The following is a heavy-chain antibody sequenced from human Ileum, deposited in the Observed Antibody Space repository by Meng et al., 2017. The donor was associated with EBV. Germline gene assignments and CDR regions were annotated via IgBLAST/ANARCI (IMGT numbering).Heavy chain of an antibody. D-gene: IGHD3-9*01. CDR2: KYHSGST. J-gene: IGHJ5*02. Sequence: LQASSPVMVSPSETLSLTCGVSGGHISSRCTLWSWLRQLPGKGLVLIGYKYHSGSTYSNPSLKSRVTMSVDTSRNQFSLKLSSVTAADTAVYYCARRGGYDILTPVGWFDPWGQGTLVTVSS. V-gene: IGHV4-30-4*01. CDR1: GGHISSRCTL. CDR3: ARRGGYDILTPVGWFDP.